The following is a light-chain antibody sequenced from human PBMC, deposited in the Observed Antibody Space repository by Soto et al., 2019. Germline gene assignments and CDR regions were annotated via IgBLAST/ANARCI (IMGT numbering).Light chain of an antibody. V-gene: IGKV3-11*01. CDR2: DAS. J-gene: IGKJ2*01. CDR3: EQRSNWPT. Sequence: IVLTQSPATLSLSPGERATLSCRASQSVSSYLAWYQQKPGQAPRLLIYDASNRATGITARFSGSGSRTDFTLTISSLEPEDFAVYYCEQRSNWPTFGQGTKLEI. CDR1: QSVSSY.